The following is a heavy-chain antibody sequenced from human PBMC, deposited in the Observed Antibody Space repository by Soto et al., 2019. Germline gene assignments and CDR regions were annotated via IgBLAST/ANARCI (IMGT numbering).Heavy chain of an antibody. CDR2: IKQDGSEK. CDR1: GFTFSSYW. Sequence: GGSLRLSCAASGFTFSSYWMSWVRKAPGKGLEWVANIKQDGSEKYYVDSVKGRFTISRDDAKNSLYLQMNSLRAEDTAVYYCARERHQLLRFLEWTYGMDVWGQGTTVTVSS. D-gene: IGHD3-3*01. CDR3: ARERHQLLRFLEWTYGMDV. J-gene: IGHJ6*02. V-gene: IGHV3-7*01.